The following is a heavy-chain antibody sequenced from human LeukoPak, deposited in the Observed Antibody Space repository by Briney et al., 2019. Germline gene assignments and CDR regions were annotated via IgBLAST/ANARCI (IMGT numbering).Heavy chain of an antibody. Sequence: SVKVSCKASGGTFNSYAISWVRQAPGQGLEWMGGIIPLFGTANYAQKFQGRVTITADESTSTAYMELSSLTSEDTAVYYCARPGTGGSNYYYMDVWGKGTTVTVSS. V-gene: IGHV1-69*01. J-gene: IGHJ6*03. CDR3: ARPGTGGSNYYYMDV. CDR2: IIPLFGTA. D-gene: IGHD1-14*01. CDR1: GGTFNSYA.